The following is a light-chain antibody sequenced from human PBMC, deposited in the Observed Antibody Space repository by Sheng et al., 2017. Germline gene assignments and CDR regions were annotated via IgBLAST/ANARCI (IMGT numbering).Light chain of an antibody. CDR1: QDISNY. V-gene: IGKV1-33*01. Sequence: DIQMTQSPSSLSASVGDRVTITCQASQDISNYLNWYQQKPGKAPKLLIYDASNLETGVPSRFSGSGSGTDFTFTISSLQPEDIATYYCQQYDNLPTWTFGQGPRW. CDR3: QQYDNLPTWT. CDR2: DAS. J-gene: IGKJ1*01.